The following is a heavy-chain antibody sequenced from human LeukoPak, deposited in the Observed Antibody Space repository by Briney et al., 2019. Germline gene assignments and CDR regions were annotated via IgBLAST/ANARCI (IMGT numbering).Heavy chain of an antibody. V-gene: IGHV3-21*01. Sequence: PGGSLRLSCAASGFTFSSYSMNWVRQAPGKGLEWVSSISSSSSYIYYADSVKGRFTVSRDNTNSSLYLQMNSLRADDTAVYYCVRHAPGGNFDYWGQGTLVTVSS. J-gene: IGHJ4*02. CDR3: VRHAPGGNFDY. CDR2: ISSSSSYI. CDR1: GFTFSSYS. D-gene: IGHD3-16*01.